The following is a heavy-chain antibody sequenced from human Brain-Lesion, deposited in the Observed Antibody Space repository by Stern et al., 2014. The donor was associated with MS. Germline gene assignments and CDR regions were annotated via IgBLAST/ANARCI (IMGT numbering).Heavy chain of an antibody. J-gene: IGHJ4*02. CDR2: IYSSGST. CDR1: GGSISSGSFY. D-gene: IGHD5-18*01. V-gene: IGHV4-61*02. CDR3: ARETGGYTYGDTDFFDY. Sequence: VQLVESGPGLVKPSQTLSLTCIVSGGSISSGSFYWNWIRQPAGKGLEWIGRIYSSGSTNYNPYLKSRVTISGGTSKNQFSLKVFSMTAADTAVYYCARETGGYTYGDTDFFDYWGQGALVTVSS.